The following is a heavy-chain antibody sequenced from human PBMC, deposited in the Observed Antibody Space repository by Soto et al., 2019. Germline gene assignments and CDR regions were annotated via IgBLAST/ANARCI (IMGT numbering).Heavy chain of an antibody. CDR1: GYSFTSYW. J-gene: IGHJ6*04. CDR2: IYPGDSDT. V-gene: IGHV5-51*01. Sequence: PGESLKISCKGSGYSFTSYWIGWVRQMPGKGLEWMGIIYPGDSDTRYSPSFQGQVTISADKSISTAYLQWSSLKASDTAMYYCARANVLLWFGDRNGMDFWGKGTTVTVSS. CDR3: ARANVLLWFGDRNGMDF. D-gene: IGHD3-10*01.